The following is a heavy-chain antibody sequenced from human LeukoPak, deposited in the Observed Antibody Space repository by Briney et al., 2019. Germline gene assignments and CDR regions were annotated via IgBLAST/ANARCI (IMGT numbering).Heavy chain of an antibody. CDR1: GYTFTSYW. CDR3: VGHYASGQDY. V-gene: IGHV5-10-1*01. CDR2: IDPRDSFT. Sequence: GESLRISSKASGYTFTSYWISWVRHTPGKGLEWMARIDPRDSFTRYGPSFQGHVTISSDKSINTAYLHWSSLKAPDTATYYCVGHYASGQDYWGQGTLVTVSS. D-gene: IGHD3-10*01. J-gene: IGHJ4*02.